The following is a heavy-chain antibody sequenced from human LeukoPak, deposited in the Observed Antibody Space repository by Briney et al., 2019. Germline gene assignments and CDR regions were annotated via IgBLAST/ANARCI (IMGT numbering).Heavy chain of an antibody. CDR1: GFTFRSYP. Sequence: PGGSLRLSCAASGFTFRSYPLNWVRQAPGKGLEWVSTISGSGGSTYYAYSVKGRFTISRDNSKNTLYLQMNRLRAEDTAIYYCAKSPGSSGWNYFDYWGQGTLVTVSS. CDR3: AKSPGSSGWNYFDY. J-gene: IGHJ4*02. D-gene: IGHD6-19*01. CDR2: ISGSGGST. V-gene: IGHV3-23*01.